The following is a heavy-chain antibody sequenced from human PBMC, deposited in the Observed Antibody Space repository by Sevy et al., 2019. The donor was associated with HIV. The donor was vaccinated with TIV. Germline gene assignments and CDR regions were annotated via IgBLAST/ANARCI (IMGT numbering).Heavy chain of an antibody. D-gene: IGHD2-21*02. V-gene: IGHV1-18*01. CDR1: GYTFTSYG. J-gene: IGHJ3*02. Sequence: GASVKVSCKASGYTFTSYGISWVRQAPGQGLEWMGWISAYNGNTNYAQKLQGRVTMTTDTSTSTAYMELRSLRSDDTAVYYCARDLAYCGGDCYSKAFDIWGQGTMVT. CDR3: ARDLAYCGGDCYSKAFDI. CDR2: ISAYNGNT.